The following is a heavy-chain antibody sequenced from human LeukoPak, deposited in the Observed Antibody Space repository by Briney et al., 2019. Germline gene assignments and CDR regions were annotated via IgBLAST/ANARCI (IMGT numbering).Heavy chain of an antibody. Sequence: KPSETLSLTCAVYGGSFSGYYWSWIRQPPGKGLEWIGEINHSGSTNYNPSLKSRVTISVDTSKNQFSLKLSSVTAADTAVYYCASSIVVVVADALDIWGQGTMVTVSS. J-gene: IGHJ3*02. CDR1: GGSFSGYY. CDR2: INHSGST. V-gene: IGHV4-34*01. CDR3: ASSIVVVVADALDI. D-gene: IGHD2-15*01.